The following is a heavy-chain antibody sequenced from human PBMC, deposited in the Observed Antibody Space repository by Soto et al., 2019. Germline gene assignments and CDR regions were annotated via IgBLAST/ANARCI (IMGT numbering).Heavy chain of an antibody. Sequence: QVQLVESGGGVVQPGRSLRLSCAASGFTFTSYAMHWVRQAPGKGLEWVAVISYDGGNKYYADSVKGRFTISRDNSKNTLFLQTNSLRADDTAIYYCARDQDYYGSGSYYNGPLDYWGQGTLVPVSS. CDR1: GFTFTSYA. D-gene: IGHD3-10*01. V-gene: IGHV3-30-3*01. J-gene: IGHJ4*02. CDR2: ISYDGGNK. CDR3: ARDQDYYGSGSYYNGPLDY.